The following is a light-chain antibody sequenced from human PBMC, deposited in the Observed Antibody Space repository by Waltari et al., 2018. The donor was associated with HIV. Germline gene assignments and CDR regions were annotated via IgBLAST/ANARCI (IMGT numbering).Light chain of an antibody. CDR1: QSVSRN. V-gene: IGKV3-15*01. Sequence: EIVMTQSPATLSVSPGERATLSCRASQSVSRNLAWYQQKPGQAPRLLIYGASTRATGIPVRFSVNGSGTEFALTISSLQSEDFVLYYCHQYNNWPIYSFVQGTTLALK. CDR3: HQYNNWPIYS. J-gene: IGKJ2*03. CDR2: GAS.